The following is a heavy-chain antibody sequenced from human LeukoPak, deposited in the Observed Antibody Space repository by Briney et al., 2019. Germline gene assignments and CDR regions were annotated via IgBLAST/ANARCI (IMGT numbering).Heavy chain of an antibody. Sequence: SETLSLTCTVSGYSISSGYYWGWIRQPPGKGLEWIGSIYHSGSTYYNPSLKSRVTISVDTSKNQFSLKLSSVTAADTAVYYCARDALKLYCSSTSCYFNWFDPWGQGTLVTVSS. D-gene: IGHD2-2*01. V-gene: IGHV4-38-2*02. J-gene: IGHJ5*02. CDR1: GYSISSGYY. CDR3: ARDALKLYCSSTSCYFNWFDP. CDR2: IYHSGST.